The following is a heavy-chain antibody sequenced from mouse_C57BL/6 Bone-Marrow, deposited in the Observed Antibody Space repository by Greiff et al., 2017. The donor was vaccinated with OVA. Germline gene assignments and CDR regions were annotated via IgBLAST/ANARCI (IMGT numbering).Heavy chain of an antibody. V-gene: IGHV5-4*03. CDR1: GFTFSSYA. CDR2: ISDGGSYT. CDR3: ARDQVAPDY. J-gene: IGHJ2*01. Sequence: EVKVVESGGGLVKPGGSLKLSCAASGFTFSSYAMSWVRQTPEKGLEWVATISDGGSYTYYPDNVKGRFTISRDNAKNNLYLQLSHLKSEDTAMYYCARDQVAPDYWGQGTTLTVSA. D-gene: IGHD1-1*01.